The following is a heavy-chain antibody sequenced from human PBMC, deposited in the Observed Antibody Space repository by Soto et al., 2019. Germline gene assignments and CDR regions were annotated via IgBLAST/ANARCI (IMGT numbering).Heavy chain of an antibody. CDR1: GFRFSSYW. Sequence: EVQLVESGGGLVQPGGSLRLSCAASGFRFSSYWMHWVRQAPGKGLVWVSRINTDGISTMYADSVEGRFTISRDNKNTRYLKLNGLGPGDRDMYTCENDLGVGVYGFVFWGKGNMV. V-gene: IGHV3-74*03. J-gene: IGHJ6*03. CDR3: ENDLGVGVYGFVF. CDR2: INTDGIST. D-gene: IGHD1-26*01.